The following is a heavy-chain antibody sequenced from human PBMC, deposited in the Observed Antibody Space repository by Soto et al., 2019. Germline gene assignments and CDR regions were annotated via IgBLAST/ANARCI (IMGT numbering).Heavy chain of an antibody. V-gene: IGHV3-7*01. Sequence: EVQLVESGGGLVQPGGSLRLSCTASGFSLSTSWMTWVRQAPGKGLEWVANIMQDGSDKYYVDSVKGRFTISRDNAKNSLYLQMTGLRAKDTAVYYCASKRLYFYGLDVWGQGTTVTVSS. CDR3: ASKRLYFYGLDV. CDR1: GFSLSTSW. J-gene: IGHJ6*02. CDR2: IMQDGSDK.